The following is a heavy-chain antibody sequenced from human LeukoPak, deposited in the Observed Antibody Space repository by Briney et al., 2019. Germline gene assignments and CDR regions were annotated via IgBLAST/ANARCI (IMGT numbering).Heavy chain of an antibody. V-gene: IGHV3-23*01. J-gene: IGHJ4*02. D-gene: IGHD3-10*01. Sequence: GGSLRLSCAASGFTFSSYAMSWVRQAPGKGLEWVSTISGSGETTYYADSVKGRFTISRDSSKNTLYLQMNSLRAEDTAVYYCAKPGLFGYWGQGTLVTVSS. CDR1: GFTFSSYA. CDR2: ISGSGETT. CDR3: AKPGLFGY.